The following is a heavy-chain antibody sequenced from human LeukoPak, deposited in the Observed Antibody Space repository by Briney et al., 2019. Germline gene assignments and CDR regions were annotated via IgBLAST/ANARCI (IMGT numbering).Heavy chain of an antibody. D-gene: IGHD3/OR15-3a*01. Sequence: PSETLSLTCTVSGGSISSSSYYWGWIRQPPGKGLEWIGSIYYSGSTYYNPSLKSRVTISVDTSKNQFSLKLSSVTAADTAVYYCARGSWTGDLDYWGQGTLVTVSS. V-gene: IGHV4-39*01. CDR3: ARGSWTGDLDY. CDR2: IYYSGST. CDR1: GGSISSSSYY. J-gene: IGHJ4*02.